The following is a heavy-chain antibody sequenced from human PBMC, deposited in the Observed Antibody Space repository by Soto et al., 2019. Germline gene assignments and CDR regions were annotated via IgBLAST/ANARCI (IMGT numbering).Heavy chain of an antibody. CDR2: IYYNGGT. CDR3: ATMHDYGDYASFDN. Sequence: QVKLQESGPGLVKPSQTLSLSCTVSGGSIRSGGYYWSWIRQHPGKGLEWIGYIYYNGGTDYNPSLKSRVTMSLDTSKNQFSLRLTAVTAADTAVYFCATMHDYGDYASFDNWGQGTLVTVAT. CDR1: GGSIRSGGYY. V-gene: IGHV4-31*03. D-gene: IGHD4-17*01. J-gene: IGHJ4*02.